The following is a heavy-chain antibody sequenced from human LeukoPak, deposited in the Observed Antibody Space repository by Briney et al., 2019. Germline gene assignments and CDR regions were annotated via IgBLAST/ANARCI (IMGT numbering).Heavy chain of an antibody. CDR3: ARHYYGSGSFDY. CDR2: IDWDDDK. CDR1: GFSLSTSGMC. V-gene: IGHV2-70*11. J-gene: IGHJ4*02. D-gene: IGHD3-10*01. Sequence: SGPTLVNPTQTLTLTCTFSGFSLSTSGMCVTWIRQPPGTALEWLARIDWDDDKYYSTSLKTRLTISKDTSKNQVVLTMTNMDPVDTATYFCARHYYGSGSFDYWGQGTLVTVSS.